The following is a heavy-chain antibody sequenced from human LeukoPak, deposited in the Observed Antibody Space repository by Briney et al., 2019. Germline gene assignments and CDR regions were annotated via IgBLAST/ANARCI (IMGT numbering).Heavy chain of an antibody. J-gene: IGHJ6*02. V-gene: IGHV4-30-4*01. CDR2: IYYSGNT. D-gene: IGHD3-22*01. Sequence: PSQTVSLTCTVSGGSISSGDYYWTWIRQPPGKGLEWIGYIYYSGNTHYNPSLKSRVSISVDTAKNQFSLNLSSVTAADTAVYYCARDQNKYDSSGYYYYQYGMDVWGQGTTVTVSS. CDR1: GGSISSGDYY. CDR3: ARDQNKYDSSGYYYYQYGMDV.